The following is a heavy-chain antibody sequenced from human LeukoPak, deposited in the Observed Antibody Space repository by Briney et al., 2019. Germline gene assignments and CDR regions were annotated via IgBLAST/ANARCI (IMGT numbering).Heavy chain of an antibody. CDR1: GGTFTSYA. V-gene: IGHV1-69*06. D-gene: IGHD2-2*02. CDR2: FIPIFGTA. CDR3: ASGGSVYWSSTNCYSRDGMDV. J-gene: IGHJ6*04. Sequence: ASVKVSCKASGGTFTSYAISWVRQAPGQGLEGMGGFIPIFGTANYAQKFQGRVTITADKSTSTAYMGLSSLRSEDTAVYYCASGGSVYWSSTNCYSRDGMDVWGKGTTVTVSA.